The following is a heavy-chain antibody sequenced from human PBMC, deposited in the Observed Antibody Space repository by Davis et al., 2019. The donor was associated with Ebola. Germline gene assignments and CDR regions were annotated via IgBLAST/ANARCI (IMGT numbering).Heavy chain of an antibody. V-gene: IGHV4-59*01. J-gene: IGHJ6*02. Sequence: MPSETLSLTCTVSGGSISSYYWSWIRQPPGKGLEWIGYIYYSGSTNSNPSLKSRVTISVDTSKNQFSLKLSSVTAADTAVYYCARGRVGYDFWSGYYTSGDYYYGMDVWGQGTTVTVSS. D-gene: IGHD3-3*01. CDR3: ARGRVGYDFWSGYYTSGDYYYGMDV. CDR2: IYYSGST. CDR1: GGSISSYY.